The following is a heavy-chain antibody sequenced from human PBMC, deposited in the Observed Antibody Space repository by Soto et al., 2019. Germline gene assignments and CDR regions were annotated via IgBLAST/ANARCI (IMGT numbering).Heavy chain of an antibody. Sequence: GGSLRLSCAASGFTFSSYDMHWVRQATGKGLEWVSAIGTAGDTYYPGSVKGRFTISRENAKNSLYLQMNSLRAGDTAVYYCARRAARPGYYRMDVWGQGTTVTVSS. CDR3: ARRAARPGYYRMDV. V-gene: IGHV3-13*01. D-gene: IGHD6-6*01. CDR2: IGTAGDT. J-gene: IGHJ6*02. CDR1: GFTFSSYD.